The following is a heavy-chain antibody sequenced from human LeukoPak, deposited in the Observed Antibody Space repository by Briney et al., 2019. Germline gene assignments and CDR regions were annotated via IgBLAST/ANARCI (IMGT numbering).Heavy chain of an antibody. D-gene: IGHD2-15*01. V-gene: IGHV4-38-2*01. Sequence: PSETLSLTCAVSGYSISSGYYWGWIRQPPGKGLEWIGNTYHSVSTYYNPSLKSRVTMSVDTSKNQFSLKLSSVTAADTAVYYCARVIRHCSGGTCSNDYYYYMDVWGKGTTVIVSS. CDR3: ARVIRHCSGGTCSNDYYYYMDV. J-gene: IGHJ6*03. CDR2: TYHSVST. CDR1: GYSISSGYY.